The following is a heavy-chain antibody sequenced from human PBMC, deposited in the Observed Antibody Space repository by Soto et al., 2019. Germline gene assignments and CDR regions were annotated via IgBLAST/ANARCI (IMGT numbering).Heavy chain of an antibody. CDR2: ISTDGSSA. J-gene: IGHJ4*02. D-gene: IGHD6-13*01. CDR1: GFTFSSHW. V-gene: IGHV3-74*01. CDR3: TREYTSSRYFDY. Sequence: PGESLKISCAASGFTFSSHWMHWVRQTPGKGLVWVSRISTDGSSASYADSVKGRFTISRDNAKNTLYVQMNSLTAEDTAVYYCTREYTSSRYFDYWGQGALVTVSS.